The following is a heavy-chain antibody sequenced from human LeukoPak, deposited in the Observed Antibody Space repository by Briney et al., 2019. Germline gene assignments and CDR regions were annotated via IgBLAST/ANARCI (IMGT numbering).Heavy chain of an antibody. CDR1: GFTFNLAW. CDR3: TTHPGYESY. Sequence: PGGSLRLSCATSGFTFNLAWMSWVRQAPGKGLGWVGRIKRNTQGATTDYAAAVKGRFTISRDDSKNTLYLRMNSLEIEDTGVYYCTTHPGYESYWGQGTLVTVSS. V-gene: IGHV3-15*01. J-gene: IGHJ4*02. CDR2: IKRNTQGATT. D-gene: IGHD2-15*01.